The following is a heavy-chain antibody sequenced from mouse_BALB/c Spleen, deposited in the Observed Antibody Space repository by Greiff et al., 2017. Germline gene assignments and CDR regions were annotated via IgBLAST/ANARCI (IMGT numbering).Heavy chain of an antibody. CDR2: ISSGGGST. CDR3: ARGDYYGSSDAMDY. CDR1: GFAFSSYD. Sequence: DVKLQESGGGLVKPGGSLKLSCAASGFAFSSYDMSWVRQTPEKRLEWVAYISSGGGSTYYPDTVKGRFTISRDNAKNTLYLQMSSLKSEDTAMYYCARGDYYGSSDAMDYRGQGTSVTVSS. J-gene: IGHJ4*01. D-gene: IGHD1-1*01. V-gene: IGHV5-12-1*01.